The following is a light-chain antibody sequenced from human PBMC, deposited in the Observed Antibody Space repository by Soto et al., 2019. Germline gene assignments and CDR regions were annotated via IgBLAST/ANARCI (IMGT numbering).Light chain of an antibody. J-gene: IGKJ4*01. CDR2: DAS. CDR3: QQRSVWPALN. CDR1: ETVGSN. V-gene: IGKV3-11*02. Sequence: VLTQSPDTLSLSPGERATLSCRATETVGSNLAWFQQKPGQTPRLLIYDASTRVTGIPARFRGSGYGRDFTLTISSLEPEDFAVYYCQQRSVWPALNFGGWTKVEIK.